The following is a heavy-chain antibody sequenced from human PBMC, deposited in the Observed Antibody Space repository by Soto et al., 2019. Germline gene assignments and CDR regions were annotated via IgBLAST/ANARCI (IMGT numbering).Heavy chain of an antibody. CDR1: GASFSRYH. J-gene: IGHJ6*03. V-gene: IGHV4-59*01. D-gene: IGHD3-16*01. CDR3: AAAVPAEYVFPYYYMDV. CDR2: IYYSGSA. Sequence: QVQLQESGPGLVKPAETLSLTCTVSGASFSRYHWSWIRQTPGKGLEWIGYIYYSGSANYNPSLKSRHTFSVDTSKNQVSLKLSSVTATHTGVYYCAAAVPAEYVFPYYYMDVWGKGTTVTVSS.